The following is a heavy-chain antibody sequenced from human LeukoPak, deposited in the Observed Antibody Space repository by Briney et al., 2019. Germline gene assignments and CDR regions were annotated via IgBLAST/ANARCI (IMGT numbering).Heavy chain of an antibody. V-gene: IGHV3-23*01. Sequence: GGSLRLSCAVSGFTLNSFPLSWVRQAPGKGLERVSGINPSSGGTYYADSVKGRFAISRDNSKNTLYLEMNSLRAEDTAVYYCARGRISPDYWGQGTLVTVSS. D-gene: IGHD3-3*02. CDR2: INPSSGGT. CDR3: ARGRISPDY. J-gene: IGHJ4*02. CDR1: GFTLNSFP.